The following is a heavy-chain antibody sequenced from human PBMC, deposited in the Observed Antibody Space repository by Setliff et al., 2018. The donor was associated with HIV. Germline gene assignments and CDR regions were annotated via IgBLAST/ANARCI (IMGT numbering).Heavy chain of an antibody. Sequence: GESLKISCHLSGYSFVDFWIGWVRQMPGKGLEWVGFIYPGDSDSRYSPSFRGQVTISADKSTTTAYLDWAMLKASDTAMYYCVRYIAAANSASLDFWGQGTLVTVSS. J-gene: IGHJ4*02. CDR2: IYPGDSDS. CDR1: GYSFVDFW. V-gene: IGHV5-51*01. CDR3: VRYIAAANSASLDF. D-gene: IGHD6-13*01.